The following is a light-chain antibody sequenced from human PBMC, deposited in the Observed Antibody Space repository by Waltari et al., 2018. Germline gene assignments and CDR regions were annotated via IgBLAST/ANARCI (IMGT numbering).Light chain of an antibody. J-gene: IGKJ1*01. V-gene: IGKV1-39*01. Sequence: DIQMTQSPSSLSASVGDRVTITCRASQSIRSYLNWYQQKPGKAPKLLIYAASTLQSGVPSRFSGSGSGTDFTLTISTLQPEDFAIYYCQQSYSTPRTFGLGTKVDVK. CDR2: AAS. CDR3: QQSYSTPRT. CDR1: QSIRSY.